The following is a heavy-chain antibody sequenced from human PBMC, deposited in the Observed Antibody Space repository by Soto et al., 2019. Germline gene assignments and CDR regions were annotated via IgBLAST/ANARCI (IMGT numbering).Heavy chain of an antibody. CDR2: ISSSSSTI. D-gene: IGHD3-10*01. J-gene: IGHJ4*02. CDR3: ARVGITMVRGGYDY. CDR1: GFTFSSYS. V-gene: IGHV3-48*01. Sequence: EVQLVESGGGLVQPGGSLRLSCAASGFTFSSYSKNWVRQAPEKELEWVSYISSSSSTIYYADSVKGRFTISRDNAKNSLYLQMNSLRAEDTAVYYCARVGITMVRGGYDYWGQGTLVTVSS.